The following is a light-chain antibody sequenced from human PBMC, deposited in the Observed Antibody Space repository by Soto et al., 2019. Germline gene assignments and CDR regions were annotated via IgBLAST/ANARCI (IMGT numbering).Light chain of an antibody. V-gene: IGKV1-39*01. CDR3: QQSLTIPYT. Sequence: DIQMTQSPSSLSASVRDRVTITCRASQTISTHLNWYQQKPGKAPKLLIYAASTLQRWVPSRFSGSGSGTDFTLTINSLQPEDFATYYCQQSLTIPYTFGQGTKLEIK. J-gene: IGKJ2*01. CDR2: AAS. CDR1: QTISTH.